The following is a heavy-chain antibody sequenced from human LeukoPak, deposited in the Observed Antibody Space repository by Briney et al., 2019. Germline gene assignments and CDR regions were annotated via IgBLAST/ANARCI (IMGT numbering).Heavy chain of an antibody. V-gene: IGHV3-21*01. J-gene: IGHJ6*02. Sequence: SGGSLRLSCAASGFTFSSYSMNWVRQAPGKGLEWVSSISSSSSYIYYADSVKGRFTISRDNAKNSLYLQMNSLRAEDTAVYYCARECDFWSGYYPPTYGMDVWGQGTTVTVSS. CDR2: ISSSSSYI. D-gene: IGHD3-3*01. CDR1: GFTFSSYS. CDR3: ARECDFWSGYYPPTYGMDV.